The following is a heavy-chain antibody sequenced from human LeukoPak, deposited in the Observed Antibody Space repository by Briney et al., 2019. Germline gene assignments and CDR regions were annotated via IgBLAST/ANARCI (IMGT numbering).Heavy chain of an antibody. D-gene: IGHD6-13*01. CDR3: ATVTAAGAKGVDY. CDR1: GYTFIGYY. CDR2: INPNSGGT. Sequence: ASVKVSCKASGYTFIGYYMHWVRQAPGQGLEWMGRINPNSGGTNYAQKFQGRVTMTRDTSISTAYMELGRLRSDDTAVYYCATVTAAGAKGVDYWGQGTLVTVSS. J-gene: IGHJ4*02. V-gene: IGHV1-2*06.